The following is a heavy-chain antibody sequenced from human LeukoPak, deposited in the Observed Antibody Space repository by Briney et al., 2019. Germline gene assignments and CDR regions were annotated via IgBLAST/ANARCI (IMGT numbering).Heavy chain of an antibody. J-gene: IGHJ6*03. CDR2: IIPIFGTA. D-gene: IGHD6-6*01. CDR1: GGTFSSYA. CDR3: ARVGGNSSSSGYYYYYYMDV. Sequence: ASVKVSCKASGGTFSSYAISWVRQAPGQGLEWMGGIIPIFGTANYAQKFQGRVTITADKSTSTAYMELSSLRSEDTAVYYCARVGGNSSSSGYYYYYYMDVWGKGTTVTVSS. V-gene: IGHV1-69*06.